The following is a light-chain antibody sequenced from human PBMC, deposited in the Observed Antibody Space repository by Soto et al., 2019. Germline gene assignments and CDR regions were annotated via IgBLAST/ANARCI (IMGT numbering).Light chain of an antibody. Sequence: QSVLTQPPSVSGAPGQRVTISCTGSSSNIGAGYGVHWYQQLPGTAPKLLIYTNNNRPSGVPDRFSGSKSGTSASLAITGLLAEDEADYYCPSYDSSLSGWVFGGGTKVTVL. CDR2: TNN. CDR1: SSNIGAGYG. CDR3: PSYDSSLSGWV. J-gene: IGLJ3*02. V-gene: IGLV1-40*01.